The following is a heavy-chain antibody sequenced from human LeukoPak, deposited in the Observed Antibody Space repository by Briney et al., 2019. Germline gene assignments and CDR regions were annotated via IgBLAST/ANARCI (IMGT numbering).Heavy chain of an antibody. D-gene: IGHD3-3*01. CDR3: ARGSRPGSRHSFWSGYQFDY. Sequence: PSETLSLTCTVSGGSISSSSYYWGWIRQPPGKGLEWIGSIYYSGSTYYNPSLKSRVTISVDTSKNQFSLKLSSVTAADTAVYYCARGSRPGSRHSFWSGYQFDYWGQGTLVTVSS. CDR2: IYYSGST. V-gene: IGHV4-39*01. J-gene: IGHJ4*02. CDR1: GGSISSSSYY.